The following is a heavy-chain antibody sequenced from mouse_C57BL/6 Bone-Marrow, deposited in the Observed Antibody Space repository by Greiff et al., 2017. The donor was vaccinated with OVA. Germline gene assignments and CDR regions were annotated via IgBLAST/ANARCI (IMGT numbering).Heavy chain of an antibody. J-gene: IGHJ3*01. D-gene: IGHD2-4*01. CDR3: ARNDYDVAWFAY. V-gene: IGHV1-53*01. CDR1: GYTFPSYW. Sequence: VQLQQPGTELVKPGASVKLSCKASGYTFPSYWMHWVKQRPGQGLEWIGNINPSNGGTNYNEKFKSKATLTVDKSSSTAYMQLSSLTSEDSAVYYCARNDYDVAWFAYWGQGTLVTVSA. CDR2: INPSNGGT.